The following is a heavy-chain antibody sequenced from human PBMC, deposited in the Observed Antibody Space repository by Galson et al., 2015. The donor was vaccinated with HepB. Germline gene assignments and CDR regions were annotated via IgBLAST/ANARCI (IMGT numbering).Heavy chain of an antibody. D-gene: IGHD6-19*01. V-gene: IGHV3-15*01. CDR2: IKRKIDGGTT. J-gene: IGHJ4*02. CDR1: GFTFSNAW. CDR3: ITRQSLAVTGMIPY. Sequence: SLRLSCAASGFTFSNAWMNWVRQAPGKGLEWVGRIKRKIDGGTTDYAAPVKGRFTISRDDSKNTLYLQMNSLKTEDTAAYFCITRQSLAVTGMIPYWGQGTLVTVSS.